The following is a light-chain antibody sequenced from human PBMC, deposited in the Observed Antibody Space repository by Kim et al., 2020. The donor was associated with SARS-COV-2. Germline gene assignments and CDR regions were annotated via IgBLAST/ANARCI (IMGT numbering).Light chain of an antibody. CDR1: SSDVGGYNY. CDR2: DVS. V-gene: IGLV2-8*01. Sequence: QSALTQPPSASGSPGQSVTISCTETSSDVGGYNYVSWYQQHPGKAPKLMIYDVSKRPSGVPDRFSGSKSGNTASLTVSGLQAEDEADYYCSSYAGSNNYVFGTGTKVTVL. J-gene: IGLJ1*01. CDR3: SSYAGSNNYV.